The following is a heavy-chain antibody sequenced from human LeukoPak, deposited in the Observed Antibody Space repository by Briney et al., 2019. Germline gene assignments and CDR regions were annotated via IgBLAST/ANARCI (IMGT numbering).Heavy chain of an antibody. CDR2: VNHSGGT. D-gene: IGHD6-19*01. V-gene: IGHV4-34*01. J-gene: IGHJ5*02. CDR3: ASVRGYSSGWYASGFDP. CDR1: GGSFSGYY. Sequence: SETLSLTCAVYGGSFSGYYWSWIRQPPGKGLEWIGEVNHSGGTNYNPSLKSRVTISVDTSKNQFSLKLTSVTAADTAVYYCASVRGYSSGWYASGFDPWGQGTLVTVSS.